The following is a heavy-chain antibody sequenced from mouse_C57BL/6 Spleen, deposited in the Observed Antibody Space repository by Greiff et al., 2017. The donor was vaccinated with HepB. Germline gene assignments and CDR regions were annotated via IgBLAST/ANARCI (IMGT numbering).Heavy chain of an antibody. CDR1: GYTFTSYW. CDR2: IHPNSGST. Sequence: QVQLQQPGAELVKPGASVKLSCKASGYTFTSYWMHWVKQRPGQGLEWIGMIHPNSGSTNYNEKFKSKATLTVDKSSSTAYMQLSSLTSEDSAVYYCARSGDYDVDFDYWGQGTTLTVSS. D-gene: IGHD2-4*01. V-gene: IGHV1-64*01. J-gene: IGHJ2*01. CDR3: ARSGDYDVDFDY.